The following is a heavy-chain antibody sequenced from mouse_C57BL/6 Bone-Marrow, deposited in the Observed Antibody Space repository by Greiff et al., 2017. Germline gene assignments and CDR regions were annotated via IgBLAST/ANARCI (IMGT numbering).Heavy chain of an antibody. J-gene: IGHJ4*01. Sequence: VQLKQSGAELVRPGASVKLSCTASGFNIKDDYMHWVKQRPEQGLEWIGWIDPENGDTEYASKFQGKAPLTADTSSNTACLQLSSLTSEDTAVYYCTTYYYGSSYGYAMDYWGQGTSVTVSS. CDR3: TTYYYGSSYGYAMDY. D-gene: IGHD1-1*01. V-gene: IGHV14-4*01. CDR1: GFNIKDDY. CDR2: IDPENGDT.